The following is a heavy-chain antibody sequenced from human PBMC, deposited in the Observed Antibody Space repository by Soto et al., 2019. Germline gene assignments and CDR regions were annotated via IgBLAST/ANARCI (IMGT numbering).Heavy chain of an antibody. CDR2: IYYSGST. CDR3: ARHKRSGSYYDFDY. CDR1: GGSISSSSYY. J-gene: IGHJ4*02. D-gene: IGHD1-26*01. V-gene: IGHV4-39*01. Sequence: PSETLSLTCTVSGGSISSSSYYWGWIRQPPGKGLEWIGSIYYSGSTYYNPSLKSRVTISVDTSKNQFSLNLSSVTAADTAVYYCARHKRSGSYYDFDYWGQGTLVTVSS.